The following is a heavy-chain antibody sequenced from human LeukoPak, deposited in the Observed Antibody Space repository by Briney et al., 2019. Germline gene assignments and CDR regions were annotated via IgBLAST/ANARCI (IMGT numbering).Heavy chain of an antibody. J-gene: IGHJ3*02. Sequence: GGSLRLSCAASGFTFSSYSMNWVRQAPGKGLEWVSYISSSSSTIYYADSVKGRFTISRDNSKNTLYLQMNSLRAEDTAVYYCAKGGQVWELSSFAFDIWGQGTMVTVSS. CDR1: GFTFSSYS. V-gene: IGHV3-48*01. CDR3: AKGGQVWELSSFAFDI. D-gene: IGHD1-26*01. CDR2: ISSSSSTI.